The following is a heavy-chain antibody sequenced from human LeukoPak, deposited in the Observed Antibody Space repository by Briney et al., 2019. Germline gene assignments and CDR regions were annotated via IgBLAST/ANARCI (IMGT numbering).Heavy chain of an antibody. CDR1: DDSITMYY. Sequence: SETLSLTCSVSDDSITMYYWTWIRQPPGKGLEWIGYVDHTGSTNFNPSLNGRVSISRDTTKNLFSLKLSSVTAADTAVYYCARSGSGYLRYYFTTGAREPWSPSPQ. CDR3: ARSGSGYLRYYFTT. V-gene: IGHV4-59*12. D-gene: IGHD5-12*01. J-gene: IGHJ4*02. CDR2: VDHTGST.